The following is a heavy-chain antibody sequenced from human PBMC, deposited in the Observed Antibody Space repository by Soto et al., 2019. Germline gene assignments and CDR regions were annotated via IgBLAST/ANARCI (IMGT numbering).Heavy chain of an antibody. J-gene: IGHJ4*02. CDR1: GFTFSSYP. Sequence: EVQLLESGGGLVQPGGSLRLSCAASGFTFSSYPMTWVRQAPGDGLQWVSSISGSGASTFYADSVKGRFTIARDNSKNTLTLQMSSLRAGDTAIYYCAKYSSSWDEDYWGQGTLVTVSS. CDR3: AKYSSSWDEDY. CDR2: ISGSGAST. V-gene: IGHV3-23*01. D-gene: IGHD6-19*01.